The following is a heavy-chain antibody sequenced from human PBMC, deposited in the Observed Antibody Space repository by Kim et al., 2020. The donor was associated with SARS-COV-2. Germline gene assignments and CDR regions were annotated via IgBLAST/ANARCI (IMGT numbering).Heavy chain of an antibody. CDR2: FDPEDGET. V-gene: IGHV1-24*01. J-gene: IGHJ6*02. Sequence: ASVKVSCKVSGYNLTELSMHWVRQAPGKGLEWMGGFDPEDGETIYAQKFQGRVTMTEDTSTDTAYMELSSLRSEDTAVYYCATALGVGATTMISYYYYGMDVWGQGTTVTVSS. CDR3: ATALGVGATTMISYYYYGMDV. CDR1: GYNLTELS. D-gene: IGHD1-26*01.